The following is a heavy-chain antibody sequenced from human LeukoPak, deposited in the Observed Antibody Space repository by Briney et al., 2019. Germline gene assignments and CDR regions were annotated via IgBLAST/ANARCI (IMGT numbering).Heavy chain of an antibody. V-gene: IGHV4-59*01. D-gene: IGHD1-1*01. J-gene: IGHJ5*02. CDR3: ARVGGKDDPFDP. Sequence: SETLSLTCTVSGGSISSYYWSWIRQPPGKGLEWIGYIYYSGSTNYNPSLKSRVTISVDTSKNQFSLKLSSVTAADTAVYYCARVGGKDDPFDPWGQGTLVTVSS. CDR2: IYYSGST. CDR1: GGSISSYY.